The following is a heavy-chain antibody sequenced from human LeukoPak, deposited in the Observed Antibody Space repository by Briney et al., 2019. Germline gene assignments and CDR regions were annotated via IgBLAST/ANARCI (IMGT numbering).Heavy chain of an antibody. Sequence: SETLSLTCAVYGGSFSGYYWSWIRQPPGKGLEWIGEINHSGSTNYNPSLKSRVTISVDTSKNQFSLKLSSVTAADTAVYYCARLGRYFDWLSAFDYWGQGTLVTVSS. V-gene: IGHV4-34*01. J-gene: IGHJ4*02. D-gene: IGHD3-9*01. CDR2: INHSGST. CDR3: ARLGRYFDWLSAFDY. CDR1: GGSFSGYY.